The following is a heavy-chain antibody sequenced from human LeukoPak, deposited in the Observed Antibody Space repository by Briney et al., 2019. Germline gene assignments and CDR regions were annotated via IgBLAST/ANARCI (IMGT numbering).Heavy chain of an antibody. CDR1: GFTFSSYA. V-gene: IGHV3-23*01. D-gene: IGHD3-22*01. Sequence: GGSLRLSCVASGFTFSSYAMSWARPAPGKGLGWGSAISGSGGRTYYADSVKGRFTISRDNSKNTLYLQMNGLRAEDTAVYYCAKSITMIVVVMAAWGQGTLVTVSS. J-gene: IGHJ5*02. CDR3: AKSITMIVVVMAA. CDR2: ISGSGGRT.